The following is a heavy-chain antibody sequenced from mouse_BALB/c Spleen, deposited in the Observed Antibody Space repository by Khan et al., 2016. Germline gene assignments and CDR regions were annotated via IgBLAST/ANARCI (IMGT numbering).Heavy chain of an antibody. D-gene: IGHD1-2*01. CDR1: GFNIKDTY. V-gene: IGHV14-3*02. CDR2: IDPANGNT. CDR3: APATATFAY. J-gene: IGHJ3*01. Sequence: VQLQQSGAELVKPGASVKLSCTASGFNIKDTYMHWVKQRPEQGLEWIGRIDPANGNTKYDPKFQGKATITADTSSNTAYLQLSSLTSEDTAVYYGAPATATFAYWCQGTLVTVSA.